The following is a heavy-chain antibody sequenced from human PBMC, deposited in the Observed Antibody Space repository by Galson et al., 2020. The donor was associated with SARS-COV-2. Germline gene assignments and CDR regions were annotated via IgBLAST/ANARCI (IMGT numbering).Heavy chain of an antibody. CDR2: FYYSGHT. CDR3: VRHNWGRYCSGDWRRDEDWFDP. D-gene: IGHD2-21*02. Sequence: SETLSLTCAVSGGSISSSSFYWGWIRQTPGKGLEWIGSFYYSGHTSYNTSLKSRVTISVDTSENQFSLRLTSVTAADTAVYYCVRHNWGRYCSGDWRRDEDWFDPWGPGTLVTVSS. V-gene: IGHV4-39*01. CDR1: GGSISSSSFY. J-gene: IGHJ5*02.